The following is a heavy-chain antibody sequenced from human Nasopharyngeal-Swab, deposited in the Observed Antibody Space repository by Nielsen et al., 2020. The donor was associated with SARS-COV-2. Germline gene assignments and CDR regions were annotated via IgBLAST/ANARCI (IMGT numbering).Heavy chain of an antibody. CDR1: GDTVSSPIAA. CDR3: ARGSHNSGWF. Sequence: TLSPTCAIYGDTVSSPIAAWHWLRQSPSRGLEWLGRAYYRSTWYHDYAVSVQGRVTINPDTSKNLFSLQLNSVTPDDTAVYYCARGSHNSGWFWGRGTLVTVSS. J-gene: IGHJ4*02. CDR2: AYYRSTWYH. V-gene: IGHV6-1*01. D-gene: IGHD6-19*01.